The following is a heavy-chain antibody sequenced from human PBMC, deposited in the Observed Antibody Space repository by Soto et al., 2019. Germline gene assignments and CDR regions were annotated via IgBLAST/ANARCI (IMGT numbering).Heavy chain of an antibody. CDR3: ARDSTTVTTGWFDP. CDR1: VGTFSSYA. Sequence: QVQLVQSGAEVKKPGSSVKVSCKASVGTFSSYAISWVRQAPGQGLEWMGGIIPIFGTANYAQKFQGRVTITADESTSTAYMELSSMRSEDTAVYYCARDSTTVTTGWFDPWGQGTLVTVSS. D-gene: IGHD4-4*01. V-gene: IGHV1-69*01. CDR2: IIPIFGTA. J-gene: IGHJ5*02.